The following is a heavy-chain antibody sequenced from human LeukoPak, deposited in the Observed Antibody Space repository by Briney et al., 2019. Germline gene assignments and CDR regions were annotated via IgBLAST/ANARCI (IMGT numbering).Heavy chain of an antibody. Sequence: ASVKVSCKASGYTFNSYGISWVRQAPGQGLEWMGWINPNSGGTNYAQKFQGRVTMTRDTSISTAYMELSRLRSDDTAVYYCARDLSYYMDVWGKGTTVTVSS. V-gene: IGHV1-2*02. CDR1: GYTFNSYG. CDR2: INPNSGGT. J-gene: IGHJ6*03. CDR3: ARDLSYYMDV.